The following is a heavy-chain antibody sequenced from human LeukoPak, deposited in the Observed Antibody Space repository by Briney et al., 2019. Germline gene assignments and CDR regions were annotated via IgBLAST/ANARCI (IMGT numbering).Heavy chain of an antibody. D-gene: IGHD1-7*01. V-gene: IGHV4-59*08. CDR1: GGSISSYY. J-gene: IGHJ4*02. CDR3: ARISITGTTYPDY. CDR2: IYYSGST. Sequence: SETLSLTCTVSGGSISSYYWGWIRQPPGKGLEWLGYIYYSGSTNYNPSLKSRVTISVDTSKNQFSLKLSSVTAADTAVYYCARISITGTTYPDYWGQGTLVTVSS.